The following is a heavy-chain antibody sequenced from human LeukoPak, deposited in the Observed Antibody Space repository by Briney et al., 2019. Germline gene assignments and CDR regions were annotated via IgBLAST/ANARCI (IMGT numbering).Heavy chain of an antibody. D-gene: IGHD3-22*01. CDR1: GYAFAKFY. V-gene: IGHV1-46*01. Sequence: ASVKVSCKASGYAFAKFYIHWVRQAPGQGLEWMGIINPSGGTTSYAQKFQGRVSMTRDTSTSTVYMELSSLRSDDTAVYYCAPSSAYIYYFDYWGQGTLVTVSS. CDR2: INPSGGTT. J-gene: IGHJ4*02. CDR3: APSSAYIYYFDY.